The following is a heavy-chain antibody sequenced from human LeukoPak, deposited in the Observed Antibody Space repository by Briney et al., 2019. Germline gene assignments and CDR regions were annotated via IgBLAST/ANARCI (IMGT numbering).Heavy chain of an antibody. CDR2: INPNSGGT. Sequence: GASVKVSCKASGYTFTGYYMHWVRQAPGQGLEWMGWINPNSGGTNYAQKFQGRVTMTRDTSISTAYMELSSLRSEDTAVYYCARGSFRPYDYVWGSYSNLGYWGQGTLVTVSS. D-gene: IGHD3-16*01. CDR3: ARGSFRPYDYVWGSYSNLGY. J-gene: IGHJ4*02. CDR1: GYTFTGYY. V-gene: IGHV1-2*02.